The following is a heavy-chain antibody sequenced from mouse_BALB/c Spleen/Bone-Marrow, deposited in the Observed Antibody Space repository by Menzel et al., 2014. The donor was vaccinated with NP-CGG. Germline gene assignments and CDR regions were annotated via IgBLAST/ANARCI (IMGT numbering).Heavy chain of an antibody. Sequence: EVQLQESGGGLVQPGGSLKLSCAASGFDFSRFWMSWVRQAPGKGLEWIGEINPDSSTINYTPSLKDKFIISRDNAKNTLYLQMSKVRSEDTALYCCARLGYYGSFAFWGQGTLVTVSA. J-gene: IGHJ3*01. CDR3: ARLGYYGSFAF. CDR2: INPDSSTI. CDR1: GFDFSRFW. D-gene: IGHD1-2*01. V-gene: IGHV4-1*02.